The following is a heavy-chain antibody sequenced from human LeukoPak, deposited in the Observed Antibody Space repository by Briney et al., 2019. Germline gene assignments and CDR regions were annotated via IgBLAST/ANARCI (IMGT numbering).Heavy chain of an antibody. CDR1: GGSIRSGDYY. V-gene: IGHV4-30-4*01. Sequence: LSLTCTFSGGSIRSGDYYWRWIRQPPGKGLEWIGYIYYSGSTYYNPSLKSRVTISVDTSKNQFSLKLSSVTAADTAVYYCARGRSDFWSGYFNWFDPWGQGTLVTVSS. CDR2: IYYSGST. CDR3: ARGRSDFWSGYFNWFDP. D-gene: IGHD3-3*01. J-gene: IGHJ5*02.